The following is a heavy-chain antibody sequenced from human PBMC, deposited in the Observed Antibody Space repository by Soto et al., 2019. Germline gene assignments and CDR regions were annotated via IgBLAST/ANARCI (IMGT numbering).Heavy chain of an antibody. V-gene: IGHV3-33*01. CDR1: GFTFSSYG. CDR3: ARGVRDGSGAYHFDY. J-gene: IGHJ4*02. CDR2: IWYDGSNK. D-gene: IGHD3-10*01. Sequence: QVQLVESGGGVVQPGRSLRLSRAASGFTFSSYGMHWVRQAPGKGLEWVAVIWYDGSNKYYADSVKGRFTISRDNSKNTLYLQMNSLRAEDTAVYYCARGVRDGSGAYHFDYWGQGTLVTVSS.